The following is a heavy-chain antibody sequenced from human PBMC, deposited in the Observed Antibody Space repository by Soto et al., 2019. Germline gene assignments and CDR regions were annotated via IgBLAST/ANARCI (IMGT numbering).Heavy chain of an antibody. V-gene: IGHV3-53*02. J-gene: IGHJ6*02. CDR3: ARHYSAMGV. CDR1: GFTVSSDS. Sequence: EVQLVETGGDLIQPGGSLRLSCAASGFTVSSDSMTWVRQAPGKGLEWISIIYSDNNTDYADSVKGRFSISRDTSKNILCLQMNSLRAEDTAEYYCARHYSAMGVWGQGTTVTVSS. CDR2: IYSDNNT.